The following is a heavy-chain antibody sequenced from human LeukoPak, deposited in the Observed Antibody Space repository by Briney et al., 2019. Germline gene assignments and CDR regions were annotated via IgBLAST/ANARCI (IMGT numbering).Heavy chain of an antibody. D-gene: IGHD3-10*01. V-gene: IGHV3-30*18. J-gene: IGHJ4*02. CDR2: ISYDGSNK. CDR3: AKPTPDYYGSGSYPTSDFDY. Sequence: GGSLRLSCAASGFTFSSYGMHWVRQAPGKGLEWVAVISYDGSNKYYADSVRGRFTISRDNSKNTLYLQMNSLRAEDTAVYYCAKPTPDYYGSGSYPTSDFDYWGQGTLVTVSS. CDR1: GFTFSSYG.